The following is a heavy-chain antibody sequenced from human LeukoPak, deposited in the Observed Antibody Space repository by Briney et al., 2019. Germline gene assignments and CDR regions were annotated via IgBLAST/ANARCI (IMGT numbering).Heavy chain of an antibody. D-gene: IGHD2-15*01. J-gene: IGHJ4*02. CDR3: ARWSYDCSGGSCFGY. CDR1: GYTFTSYG. CDR2: ISAYNGNT. Sequence: ASVKVSCKASGYTFTSYGISWVRQAPGQGLEWMGWISAYNGNTNYAQKLQGRVTMTTDTSTSTAYMELRSLRSDDTAVYYCARWSYDCSGGSCFGYWGQGTLVTVSS. V-gene: IGHV1-18*01.